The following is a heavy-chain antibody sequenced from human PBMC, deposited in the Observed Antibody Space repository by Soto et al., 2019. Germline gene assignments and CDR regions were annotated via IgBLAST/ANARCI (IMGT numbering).Heavy chain of an antibody. CDR3: ARVGYCSGGSCYWVEGYFDY. J-gene: IGHJ4*02. Sequence: SETLSLTCTVSGGSISSYYWSWIRQPPGKGLEWIGYIYYSGSTNYNPSLKSRVTISVDTSKNQFSLKLSSVTAADTAVYYCARVGYCSGGSCYWVEGYFDYWGQGTLVTVSS. CDR1: GGSISSYY. CDR2: IYYSGST. V-gene: IGHV4-59*01. D-gene: IGHD2-15*01.